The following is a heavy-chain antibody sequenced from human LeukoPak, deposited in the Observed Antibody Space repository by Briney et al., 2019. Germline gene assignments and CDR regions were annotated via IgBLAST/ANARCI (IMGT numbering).Heavy chain of an antibody. CDR2: ISSSSSPI. J-gene: IGHJ6*03. CDR3: AKGGGWSWSYYYYYMDV. CDR1: GFTFSSYS. V-gene: IGHV3-48*01. D-gene: IGHD3-10*01. Sequence: GGSLRLSCAASGFTFSSYSMNWVRQASGKGLEWVSYISSSSSPIYYADSVKSRFTISRDNAKNSLYLQMNSLRAEDTAVYYCAKGGGWSWSYYYYYMDVWGKGTTVTISS.